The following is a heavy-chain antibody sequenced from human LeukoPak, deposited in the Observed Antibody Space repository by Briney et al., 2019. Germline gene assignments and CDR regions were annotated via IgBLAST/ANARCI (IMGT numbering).Heavy chain of an antibody. CDR1: GFTFSYYS. CDR2: ISSSSSTT. V-gene: IGHV3-48*01. D-gene: IGHD2-8*01. CDR3: AKDRCSNGIGCYYYYMDV. Sequence: GGSLRLSCAASGFTFSYYSMNWVRQAPGKGLEWVAYISSSSSTTHYADSVTGRFSISRDNAKSSLYPQMYSLRAEDTAVYYCAKDRCSNGIGCYYYYMDVWGKGTTVTISS. J-gene: IGHJ6*03.